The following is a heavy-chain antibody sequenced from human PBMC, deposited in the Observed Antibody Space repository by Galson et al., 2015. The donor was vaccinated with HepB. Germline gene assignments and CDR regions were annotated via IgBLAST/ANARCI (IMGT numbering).Heavy chain of an antibody. Sequence: SVKVSCKASGGTFSSYAISWVRQAPGQGLEWMGGIIPIFGTANYAQKFQGRVTITADESTSTAYMELSSLRSEDTAVYYCAIFGDHSQRYFDYWGQGTLVTVPS. CDR1: GGTFSSYA. J-gene: IGHJ4*02. CDR2: IIPIFGTA. D-gene: IGHD2-21*02. V-gene: IGHV1-69*13. CDR3: AIFGDHSQRYFDY.